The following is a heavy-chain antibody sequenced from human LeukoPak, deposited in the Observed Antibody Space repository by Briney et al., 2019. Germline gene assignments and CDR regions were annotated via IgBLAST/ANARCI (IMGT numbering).Heavy chain of an antibody. CDR2: IYYSGST. V-gene: IGHV4-59*01. J-gene: IGHJ6*02. CDR1: GGSISSYY. Sequence: SETLSLTCTVSGGSISSYYWSWIRQPPGKGLEWIGYIYYSGSTNYNPSLKSRVTISADTSKNQFSLKLSSVTAADTAVYYCARGLGARYYYYGMDVWGQGTTVTVSS. D-gene: IGHD1-26*01. CDR3: ARGLGARYYYYGMDV.